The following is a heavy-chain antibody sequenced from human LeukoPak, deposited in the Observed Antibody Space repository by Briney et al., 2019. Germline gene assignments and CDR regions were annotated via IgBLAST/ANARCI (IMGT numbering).Heavy chain of an antibody. Sequence: ASVKVSCKASGYTFTSYGISWVRQAPGQGLEWMGWISAYNGNTNYAQKLQGRVTMTTDTSTSTAYMELRSLRSDDTAVYYCARDTMIVVVNYYYYGMDVWGQGTTVTVSS. J-gene: IGHJ6*02. CDR2: ISAYNGNT. D-gene: IGHD3-22*01. V-gene: IGHV1-18*01. CDR3: ARDTMIVVVNYYYYGMDV. CDR1: GYTFTSYG.